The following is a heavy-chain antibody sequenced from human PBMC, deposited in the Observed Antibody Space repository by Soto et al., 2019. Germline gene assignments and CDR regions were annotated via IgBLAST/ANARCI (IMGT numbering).Heavy chain of an antibody. V-gene: IGHV3-23*01. Sequence: EVQLLQSGGGLVQPGGSLRLACAASGFSFSNYAMTWVRQAPGKGLEWVSSIRAGGRTAYYADSVKGRFTISRDNSQNTLYLQMNSLRAEDTAVYYCAKDQEWDQPHYFDYWGQGTLVTVSS. D-gene: IGHD1-26*01. CDR2: IRAGGRTA. CDR1: GFSFSNYA. J-gene: IGHJ4*02. CDR3: AKDQEWDQPHYFDY.